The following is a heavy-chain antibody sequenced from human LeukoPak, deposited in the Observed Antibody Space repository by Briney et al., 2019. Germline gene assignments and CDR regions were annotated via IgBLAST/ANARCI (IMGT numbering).Heavy chain of an antibody. CDR1: GFTFSSYA. CDR2: ISGSGDST. D-gene: IGHD3-22*01. J-gene: IGHJ3*02. CDR3: AKSFNYYYDSSGYYRAFDI. Sequence: GGSLRLSCAASGFTFSSYAMSWVRQAPGKGLEWVSAISGSGDSTYYADSVKGRFTISRDNSKNTLYLQMNSLRAEDTAVYYCAKSFNYYYDSSGYYRAFDIWGQGTMVTVSS. V-gene: IGHV3-23*01.